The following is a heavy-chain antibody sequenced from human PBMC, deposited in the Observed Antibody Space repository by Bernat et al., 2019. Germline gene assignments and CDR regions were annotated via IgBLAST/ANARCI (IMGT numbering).Heavy chain of an antibody. J-gene: IGHJ4*02. Sequence: EVQLVESGGGLVQLGGSLRLSCSASGFTFSMNCMSWVRQAPGKGLEWVANINQDGGEKYYVDSVMGRFTISRDNAKNSLYLQMSSLRVDDTAVYYCERSTGTGKVDYWGQGTLVTVSS. D-gene: IGHD1-1*01. CDR1: GFTFSMNC. V-gene: IGHV3-7*04. CDR3: ERSTGTGKVDY. CDR2: INQDGGEK.